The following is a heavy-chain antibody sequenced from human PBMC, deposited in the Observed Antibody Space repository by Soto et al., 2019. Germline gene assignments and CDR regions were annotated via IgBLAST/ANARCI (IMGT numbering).Heavy chain of an antibody. CDR2: ISGSGGST. V-gene: IGHV3-23*01. J-gene: IGHJ6*03. CDR3: AKNSRYGDLTFRYYYYYMDV. Sequence: EVQLLESGGGLVQPGGSLRLSCAASGFTFSSYAMSWVRQAPGKGLEWVSAISGSGGSTYYADSVKGRFTISRDNSKNTLYLQMNSLRAEETAVYYCAKNSRYGDLTFRYYYYYMDVWGKGTTVTVSS. D-gene: IGHD4-17*01. CDR1: GFTFSSYA.